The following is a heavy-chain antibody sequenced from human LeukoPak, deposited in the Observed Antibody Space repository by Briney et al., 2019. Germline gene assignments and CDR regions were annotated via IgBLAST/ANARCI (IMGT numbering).Heavy chain of an antibody. CDR3: AKDGGFWSGYGPPYFDY. V-gene: IGHV3-11*04. CDR1: GFTFSDYY. J-gene: IGHJ4*02. CDR2: ISPSSDTI. Sequence: GGSLRLSCAASGFTFSDYYMSWIRQAQGKGLEWVSYISPSSDTIKYADSVRGRFTISRDNAKNSLYLQVNSLRAEDTAVYYCAKDGGFWSGYGPPYFDYWGQGALVTVSS. D-gene: IGHD3-3*01.